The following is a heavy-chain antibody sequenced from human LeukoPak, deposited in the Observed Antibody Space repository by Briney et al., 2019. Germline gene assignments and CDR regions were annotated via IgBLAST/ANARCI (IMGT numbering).Heavy chain of an antibody. CDR3: AREITMVRGVPLYYFDY. D-gene: IGHD3-10*01. CDR2: ISAYNGNT. J-gene: IGHJ4*02. V-gene: IGHV1-18*04. CDR1: GYTFTSYG. Sequence: ASAKVSCKASGYTFTSYGISWVRQAPGQGLEWMGCISAYNGNTNYAQKLQGRVTMTTDTSTSPAYMELRSLRSDDTAVYYCAREITMVRGVPLYYFDYWGQGTLVADCS.